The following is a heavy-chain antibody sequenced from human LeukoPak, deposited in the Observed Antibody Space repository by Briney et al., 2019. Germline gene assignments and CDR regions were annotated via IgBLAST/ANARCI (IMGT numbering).Heavy chain of an antibody. CDR3: AKDRDSTLYSGSRQFDY. J-gene: IGHJ4*02. D-gene: IGHD1-26*01. CDR1: GFTFSSYA. CDR2: ISGSGGST. Sequence: GGSLRLSCAASGFTFSSYAMSWVRQAPGKGLEWVSAISGSGGSTYYADSVKGRFTISRDNSKNTLYLQMNSLRAEDTAVYYCAKDRDSTLYSGSRQFDYWGQGTLVTVSS. V-gene: IGHV3-23*01.